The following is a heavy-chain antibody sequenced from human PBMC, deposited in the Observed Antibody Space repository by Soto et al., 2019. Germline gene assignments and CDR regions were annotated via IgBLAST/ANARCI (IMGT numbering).Heavy chain of an antibody. CDR2: IYYSGST. J-gene: IGHJ4*02. CDR3: ARNNWSGYYPDY. Sequence: LSLTCTVSGGSISSYYWSWIRQPPGKGLEWIGYIYYSGSTNYNPSLKSRVTISVDTSKNQFSLKLSSVTAADTAVYYCARNNWSGYYPDYWGQGTLVTVSS. D-gene: IGHD3-3*01. CDR1: GGSISSYY. V-gene: IGHV4-59*01.